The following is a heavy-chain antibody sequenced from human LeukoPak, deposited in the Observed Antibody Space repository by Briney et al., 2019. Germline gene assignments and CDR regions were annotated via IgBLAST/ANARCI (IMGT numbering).Heavy chain of an antibody. J-gene: IGHJ5*02. CDR3: ADGYCSGGSCYQNWFDP. CDR1: GGTFSSYD. CDR2: IIPILGIA. Sequence: SVKVSCKASGGTFSSYDISWVRQAPGQGLEWMGRIIPILGIANYAQKFQGRVTITADKSTSTAYMELSSLRSEDTAVYYCADGYCSGGSCYQNWFDPWGQRTLVTVSS. D-gene: IGHD2-15*01. V-gene: IGHV1-69*04.